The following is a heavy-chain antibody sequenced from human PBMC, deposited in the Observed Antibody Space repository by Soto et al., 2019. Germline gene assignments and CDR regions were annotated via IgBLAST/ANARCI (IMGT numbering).Heavy chain of an antibody. CDR1: GGSVSSGSYY. CDR3: ARVRVDETDYGDPYYYYGMDV. Sequence: TLSLTCTVSGGSVSSGSYYWSWIRQPPGKGLEWIGYIYYSGSTNYNPSLKSRVTISVDTSKNQFSLKLSSVTAADTAVYYCARVRVDETDYGDPYYYYGMDVWGQGTTVTVSS. CDR2: IYYSGST. D-gene: IGHD4-17*01. V-gene: IGHV4-61*01. J-gene: IGHJ6*02.